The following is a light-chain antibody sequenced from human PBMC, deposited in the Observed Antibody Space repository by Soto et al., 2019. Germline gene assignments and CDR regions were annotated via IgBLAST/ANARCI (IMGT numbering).Light chain of an antibody. J-gene: IGLJ1*01. Sequence: ELTQPPSVSVSPGQTARITCSGYALPKKYAYWYQQKSGQAPVLVIYEDSKRPSGIPERFSGSSSGTMATLTISGAQVEDEADYYCYSTDSSGNYVFGTGTKVTVL. CDR2: EDS. V-gene: IGLV3-10*01. CDR3: YSTDSSGNYV. CDR1: ALPKKY.